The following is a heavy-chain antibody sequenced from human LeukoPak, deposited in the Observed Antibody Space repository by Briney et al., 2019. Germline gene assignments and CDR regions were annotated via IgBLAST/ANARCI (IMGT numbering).Heavy chain of an antibody. CDR2: INPNSGGT. V-gene: IGHV1-2*02. Sequence: ASVKVSCKASGYTFTGYYMHWVRQAPGQGLEWMGWINPNSGGTNYAQKFQGRVTMTRDTSISTAYMELSRLRSDDTAVYYCARVSSSSAGQDFDYWGQGTLVTVSS. J-gene: IGHJ4*02. CDR1: GYTFTGYY. D-gene: IGHD6-13*01. CDR3: ARVSSSSAGQDFDY.